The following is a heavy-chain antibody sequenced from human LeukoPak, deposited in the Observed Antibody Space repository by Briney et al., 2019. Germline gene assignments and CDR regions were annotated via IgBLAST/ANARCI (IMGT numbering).Heavy chain of an antibody. D-gene: IGHD6-13*01. CDR3: ASLFTGIAAAGY. Sequence: PSQTLSLTCTVSGGSISSGGYYWSWIRQHPGKGLEWIGYIYYSGSTYYNPSLKSRVTISVDTSKNQFSLKLSSVTAADTAVYYCASLFTGIAAAGYWGQGTLVTVSS. CDR2: IYYSGST. V-gene: IGHV4-30-4*08. CDR1: GGSISSGGYY. J-gene: IGHJ4*02.